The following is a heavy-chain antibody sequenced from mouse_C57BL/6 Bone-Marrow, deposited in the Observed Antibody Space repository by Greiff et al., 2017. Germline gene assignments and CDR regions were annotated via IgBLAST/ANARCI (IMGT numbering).Heavy chain of an antibody. J-gene: IGHJ3*01. D-gene: IGHD2-4*01. CDR1: GFTFSDYG. V-gene: IGHV5-17*01. Sequence: DVKLVESGGGLVKPGGSLKLSCAASGFTFSDYGMHWVRQAPEKGLEWVAYISSGSSTIYYADTVKGRFTISRDNAKNTLFLQMTSLRSEDTAMYYCARPDDYAWFAYWGQGTRVTGSA. CDR2: ISSGSSTI. CDR3: ARPDDYAWFAY.